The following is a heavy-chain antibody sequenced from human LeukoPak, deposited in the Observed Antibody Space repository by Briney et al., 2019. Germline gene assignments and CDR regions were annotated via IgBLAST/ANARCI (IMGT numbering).Heavy chain of an antibody. CDR2: INPNSGGT. Sequence: ASVKVSCKASGYTFTSYYMHWVRQAPGQGLEWMGRINPNSGGTNYAQKFQGRVTMTRDTSISTAYMELSRLRSDDTAVYYCARDRGRIAAAGGIYNWFDPWGQGTLVTVSS. J-gene: IGHJ5*02. V-gene: IGHV1-2*06. D-gene: IGHD6-13*01. CDR1: GYTFTSYY. CDR3: ARDRGRIAAAGGIYNWFDP.